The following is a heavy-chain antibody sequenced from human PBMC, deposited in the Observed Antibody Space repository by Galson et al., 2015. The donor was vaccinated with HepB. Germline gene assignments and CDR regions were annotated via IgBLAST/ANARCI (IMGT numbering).Heavy chain of an antibody. J-gene: IGHJ5*02. Sequence: SLRLSCAASGFTFRNAWMNWVRQAPGKGLEWVGRIKSKTDGGTKDYAAPVKGRFTISRDDSKNTPYLQMNSLKTEDTAVYYCTSTTYYYDSSGHWARDWFDPWGQGTLVTVSS. CDR1: GFTFRNAW. CDR3: TSTTYYYDSSGHWARDWFDP. CDR2: IKSKTDGGTK. D-gene: IGHD3-22*01. V-gene: IGHV3-15*07.